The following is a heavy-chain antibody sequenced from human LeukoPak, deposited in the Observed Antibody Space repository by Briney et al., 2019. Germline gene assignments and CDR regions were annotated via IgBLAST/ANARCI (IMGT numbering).Heavy chain of an antibody. CDR1: GGSISSSSYY. D-gene: IGHD6-13*01. CDR2: IYYSGST. V-gene: IGHV4-39*01. Sequence: SETLSLTCTVSGGSISSSSYYWGWIRQPPGKGLEWIGSIYYSGSTYFNPSLTSRVTMSVDTSEDQFSLKVTLVTAADTAIYYCARHITPAGTDYLYHMGVWGTGTTVTVSS. J-gene: IGHJ6*03. CDR3: ARHITPAGTDYLYHMGV.